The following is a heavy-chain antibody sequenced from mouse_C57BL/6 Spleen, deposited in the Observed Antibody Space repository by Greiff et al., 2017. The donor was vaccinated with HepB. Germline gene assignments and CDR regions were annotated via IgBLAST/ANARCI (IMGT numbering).Heavy chain of an antibody. Sequence: VQLQQSGPELVKPGASVKMSCKASGYTFTDYNMHWVKQSHGKSLEWIGYINPNNGGTSYNQKFKGKATLTVNKSSSTAYMELRSLTSEDSAVYYCRLITTVAEIDYWGQGTTLTVSS. CDR2: INPNNGGT. J-gene: IGHJ2*01. V-gene: IGHV1-22*01. CDR1: GYTFTDYN. D-gene: IGHD1-1*01. CDR3: RLITTVAEIDY.